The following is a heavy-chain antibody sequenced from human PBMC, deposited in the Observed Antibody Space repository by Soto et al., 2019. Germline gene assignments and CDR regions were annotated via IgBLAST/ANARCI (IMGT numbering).Heavy chain of an antibody. V-gene: IGHV4-31*03. CDR3: ARDMEWPIGSYYYAMDV. CDR2: MYYSGDT. Sequence: QVQLQESGPGLVKPSQTLSLTCTVSGGSISSGGYYWSWIRQHPGKGLEWIGYMYYSGDTHYNPSLKSRVTISVDXXKXQXXLKLYSVTAADTAVYYCARDMEWPIGSYYYAMDVWGQGTTVTVSS. J-gene: IGHJ6*02. D-gene: IGHD1-1*01. CDR1: GGSISSGGYY.